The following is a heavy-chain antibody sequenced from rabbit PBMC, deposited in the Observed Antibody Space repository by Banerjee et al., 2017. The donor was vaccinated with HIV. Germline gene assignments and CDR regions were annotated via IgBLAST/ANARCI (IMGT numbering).Heavy chain of an antibody. CDR2: IYTGDGNT. Sequence: QEQLEESGGGLVKPGGTLTLTCKASGIDFSGYYYMCWVRQAPGKGLEWIACIYTGDGNTYYASWAKGRFTISKTSSTVDLKMTSLTAADTATYFCARRYPGGGDNWYLHLWGQGTLVTVS. D-gene: IGHD7-1*01. CDR1: GIDFSGYYY. CDR3: ARRYPGGGDNWYLHL. V-gene: IGHV1S43*01. J-gene: IGHJ4*01.